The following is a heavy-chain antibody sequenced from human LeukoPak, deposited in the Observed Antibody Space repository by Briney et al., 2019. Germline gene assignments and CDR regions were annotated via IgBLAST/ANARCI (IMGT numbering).Heavy chain of an antibody. D-gene: IGHD3-16*01. CDR3: ARALGGYATSRTYFPYHFDS. CDR1: RFSVNSNY. V-gene: IGHV3-66*01. CDR2: IYIGGSP. J-gene: IGHJ4*02. Sequence: GGSLRLSCAASRFSVNSNYMSWVRQAPGKGPEWISVIYIGGSPYYADSVKGPITISRDKLQKTAYLQMNSRRAEDTDVYYCARALGGYATSRTYFPYHFDSWGQGTLVTVSS.